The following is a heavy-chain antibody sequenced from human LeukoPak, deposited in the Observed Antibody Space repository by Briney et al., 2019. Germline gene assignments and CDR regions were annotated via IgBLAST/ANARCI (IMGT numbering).Heavy chain of an antibody. CDR1: GFTVSSIY. Sequence: GGSLRLSCAASGFTVSSIYMSWVRQAPGKGLEWVSLPYSGGRTYYTDSAKGRFTISGDNSKNTLYLQMNSLRAEDTAVYYCAREAYDSSGYYYSPYFDYWGQGTLVTVSS. CDR3: AREAYDSSGYYYSPYFDY. V-gene: IGHV3-53*01. J-gene: IGHJ4*02. CDR2: PYSGGRT. D-gene: IGHD3-22*01.